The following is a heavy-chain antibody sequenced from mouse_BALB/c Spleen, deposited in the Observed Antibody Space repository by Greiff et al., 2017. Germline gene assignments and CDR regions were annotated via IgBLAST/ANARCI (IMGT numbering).Heavy chain of an antibody. Sequence: QVQLKQSAAELARPGASVKMSCKASGYTFTSYTMHWVKQRPGQGLEWIGYINPSSGYTEYNQKFKDKTTLTADKSSSTAYMQLSSLTSEDSAVYYCARYWYYLDYWGQGTTLTVSS. CDR1: GYTFTSYT. J-gene: IGHJ2*01. CDR3: ARYWYYLDY. V-gene: IGHV1-4*02. D-gene: IGHD4-1*01. CDR2: INPSSGYT.